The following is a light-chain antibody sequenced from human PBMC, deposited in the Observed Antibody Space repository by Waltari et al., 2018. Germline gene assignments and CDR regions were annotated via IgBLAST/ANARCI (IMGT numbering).Light chain of an antibody. V-gene: IGKV1-33*01. J-gene: IGKJ4*01. Sequence: DIQMTQSPSSLSAYAGDSVTITCQASQDITSYLNWYRQKPGKAPQLLIYDASNLETGVPSRFSGSGSGTDFTFTISSLQPEDVATYYCQQYDNLPGTFGGGTKVEIK. CDR1: QDITSY. CDR3: QQYDNLPGT. CDR2: DAS.